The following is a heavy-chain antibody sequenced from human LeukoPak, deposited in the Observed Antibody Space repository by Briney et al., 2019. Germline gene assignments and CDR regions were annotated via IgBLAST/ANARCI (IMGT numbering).Heavy chain of an antibody. CDR2: IKQDGSEK. Sequence: GGSLRLSCAASGFTSSSYWMSWVRQAPGKGLEWVANIKQDGSEKYYVDYVKGRFTISRDNAENSLYLQMNSLRAEDTAVYYCASGMTTVIPDYYYYMDVWGKGTTVTVSS. J-gene: IGHJ6*03. CDR1: GFTSSSYW. V-gene: IGHV3-7*01. D-gene: IGHD4-17*01. CDR3: ASGMTTVIPDYYYYMDV.